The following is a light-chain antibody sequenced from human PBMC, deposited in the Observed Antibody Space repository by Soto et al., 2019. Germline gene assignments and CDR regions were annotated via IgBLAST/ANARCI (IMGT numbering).Light chain of an antibody. V-gene: IGLV6-57*04. CDR3: QSYDSDFVV. J-gene: IGLJ2*01. Sequence: NFLLTQPHSVSESPGKTLSISCTRSSGSIANNYVQWYQQRPGSAPTTVIYENNQRLSGVPDRFSGSTDGSSNSASLTISGLQTEDEAEYYCQSYDSDFVVFGGGTKLTVL. CDR2: ENN. CDR1: SGSIANNY.